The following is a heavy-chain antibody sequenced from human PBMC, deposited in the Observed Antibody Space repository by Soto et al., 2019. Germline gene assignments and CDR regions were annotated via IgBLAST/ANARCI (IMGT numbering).Heavy chain of an antibody. CDR1: GYSFTSYW. D-gene: IGHD3-16*02. CDR3: ARHHYDYIWGSYRFGWFDP. CDR2: IYPGDSDT. V-gene: IGHV5-51*01. Sequence: HGESLKISCKGSGYSFTSYWIGWVRQMPGKGLEWMGIIYPGDSDTRYSPSFQGQVTISADKSISAAYLQWSSLKASDTAMYYCARHHYDYIWGSYRFGWFDPWGQGTLVTVSS. J-gene: IGHJ5*02.